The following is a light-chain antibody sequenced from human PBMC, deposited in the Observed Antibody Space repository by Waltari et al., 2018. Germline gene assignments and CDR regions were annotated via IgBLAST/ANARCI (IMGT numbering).Light chain of an antibody. CDR3: YQHNSGYT. CDR1: QSVSSY. CDR2: SAS. V-gene: IGKV3D-15*01. Sequence: IILTQSPATLSLSPGGRVALSCRASQSVSSYLAWYQQKPGQAPRLLIHSASTRATGISDRFSGSGSGTEFTLTISSLEPEDVGVYYCYQHNSGYTFGPGTKMDVE. J-gene: IGKJ3*01.